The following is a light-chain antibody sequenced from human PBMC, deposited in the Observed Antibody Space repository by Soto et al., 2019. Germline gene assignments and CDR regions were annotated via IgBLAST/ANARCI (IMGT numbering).Light chain of an antibody. V-gene: IGLV1-47*02. Sequence: QSVLTQPPSVSGTPGQRVTVSCSGTSSNIGSNNVYWYQQVPGTAPKLLIFYNSQRPSGVPDRFSGSKSGTSASLAISGRRSEDEADYYCAAWDDGRLGQVFGTGTKLNVL. J-gene: IGLJ1*01. CDR3: AAWDDGRLGQV. CDR1: SSNIGSNN. CDR2: YNS.